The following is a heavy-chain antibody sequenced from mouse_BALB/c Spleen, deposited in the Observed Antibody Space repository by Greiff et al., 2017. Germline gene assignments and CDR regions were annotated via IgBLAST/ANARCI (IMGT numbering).Heavy chain of an antibody. CDR3: ARGHYYAMDY. V-gene: IGHV3-2*02. CDR2: ISYSGST. Sequence: EVQGVESGPGLVKPSQSLSLTCTVTGYSITSDYAWNWIRQFPGNKLEWMGYISYSGSTSYNPSLKSRISITRDTSKNQFFLQLNSVTTEDTATYYCARGHYYAMDYWGQGTSVTVSS. J-gene: IGHJ4*01. CDR1: GYSITSDYA.